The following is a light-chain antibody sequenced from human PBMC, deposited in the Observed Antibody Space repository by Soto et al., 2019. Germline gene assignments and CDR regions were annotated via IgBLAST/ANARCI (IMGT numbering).Light chain of an antibody. V-gene: IGLV2-23*01. CDR3: CSYAGSVV. J-gene: IGLJ2*01. Sequence: QSALTRPASVSGSPGQSITISYTGTSSDVGSYNLVSWYQQHPGKAPKLMIYEGSKRPSGVSNRFSGSKSGNTASLTISGLQAEDEADYYCCSYAGSVVFGGGTKLTVL. CDR2: EGS. CDR1: SSDVGSYNL.